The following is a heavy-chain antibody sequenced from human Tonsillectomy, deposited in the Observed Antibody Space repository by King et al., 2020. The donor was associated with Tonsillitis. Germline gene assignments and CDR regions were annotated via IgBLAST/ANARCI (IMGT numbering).Heavy chain of an antibody. V-gene: IGHV4-30-4*07. CDR2: IYYSGGT. J-gene: IGHJ6*02. D-gene: IGHD2-2*01. CDR1: GGSISSGDYS. CDR3: ARGGYCGSTSCYGEYAMDV. Sequence: QLQESGPGLVKPSRTLSLTCAVSGGSISSGDYSWSWIRQPPGKGLEWIGYIYYSGGTYYNPSLKSRVTISVDTSKNQFSLRLNSVTAADTAVYYCARGGYCGSTSCYGEYAMDVWGQGTTVTVSS.